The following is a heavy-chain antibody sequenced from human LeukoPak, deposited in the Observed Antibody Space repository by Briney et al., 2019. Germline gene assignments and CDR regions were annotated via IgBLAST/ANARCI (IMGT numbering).Heavy chain of an antibody. CDR3: AKSGSDYYGSGRPNWFDP. J-gene: IGHJ5*02. Sequence: GFLRPSCASSGFTFSSYGIRLVRPAPREGVELGSAINGSGGSTYYADSVKGRFTISRDNSKNTLYLQMNSLRAEDTAVYYCAKSGSDYYGSGRPNWFDPWGQGTLVTVSS. D-gene: IGHD3-10*01. CDR1: GFTFSSYG. CDR2: INGSGGST. V-gene: IGHV3-23*01.